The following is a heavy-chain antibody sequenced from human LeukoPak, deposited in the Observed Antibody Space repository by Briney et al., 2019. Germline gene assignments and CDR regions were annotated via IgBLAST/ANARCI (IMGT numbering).Heavy chain of an antibody. CDR1: GFTVSTNY. CDR2: IYSGGST. V-gene: IGHV3-53*01. D-gene: IGHD1-14*01. J-gene: IGHJ4*02. Sequence: GGSLRLSCAASGFTVSTNYMSWVRQAPGKGLEWVSVIYSGGSTYYADSVKGRFTIYRDNYKNTLYPQMNSLRADDTGVYYCARRAGYYFDYWGQGTLVTVS. CDR3: ARRAGYYFDY.